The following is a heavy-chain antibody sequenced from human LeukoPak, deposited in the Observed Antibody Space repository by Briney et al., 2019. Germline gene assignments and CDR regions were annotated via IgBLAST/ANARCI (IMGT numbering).Heavy chain of an antibody. V-gene: IGHV4-4*07. CDR3: ARGQYSGSCFDN. CDR2: ISTSGST. CDR1: GGSISSYY. D-gene: IGHD1-26*01. Sequence: SETLSLTCTVSGGSISSYYWSWIRQPAGKGLEWIGRISTSGSTNYNPSLKSRVTILVDTSKNQFSLKVSSVTAADTAVYYCARGQYSGSCFDNWGQGSLVTVS. J-gene: IGHJ4*02.